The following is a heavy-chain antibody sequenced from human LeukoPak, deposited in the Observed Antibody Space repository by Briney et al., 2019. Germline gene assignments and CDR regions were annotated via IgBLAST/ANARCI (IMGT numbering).Heavy chain of an antibody. CDR2: IGDSGEIE. V-gene: IGHV3-23*01. CDR3: AKGYSSGWTPFDY. D-gene: IGHD6-19*01. CDR1: GLIFRGHA. Sequence: SGGSLTLSCEASGLIFRGHAMSWVRQAPGEGLEWVSGIGDSGEIERYADSVKGRFTISRDNFKNTVYLEMRSLRPEDTAVYYCAKGYSSGWTPFDYWGQGTQVTVSS. J-gene: IGHJ4*02.